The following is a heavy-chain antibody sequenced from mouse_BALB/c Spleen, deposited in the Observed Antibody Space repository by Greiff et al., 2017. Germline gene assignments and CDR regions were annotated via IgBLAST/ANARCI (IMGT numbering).Heavy chain of an antibody. J-gene: IGHJ3*01. CDR3: ARRGGTGWFAY. V-gene: IGHV1-9*01. CDR1: GYTFSSYW. Sequence: VHLVESGAELMKPGASVKISCKATGYTFSSYWIEWVKQRPGHGLEWIGEILPGSGSTNYNEKFKGKATFTADTSSNTAYMQLSSLTSEDSAVYYCARRGGTGWFAYWGQGTLVTVSA. CDR2: ILPGSGST. D-gene: IGHD3-3*01.